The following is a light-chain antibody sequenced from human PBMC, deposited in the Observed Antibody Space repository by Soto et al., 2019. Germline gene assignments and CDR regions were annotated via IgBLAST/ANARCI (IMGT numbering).Light chain of an antibody. J-gene: IGKJ5*01. CDR2: DAS. V-gene: IGKV3-11*01. CDR1: ESVSNY. CDR3: QQRARWPIT. Sequence: EIVLTQSPTTLSLSPGERATLSCRASESVSNYLIWYQQRPGQAPMLLISDASNRATGIPARFSGSGSGTDFTLTISSLEPEDFAVYYCQQRARWPITFGQGTRLEIK.